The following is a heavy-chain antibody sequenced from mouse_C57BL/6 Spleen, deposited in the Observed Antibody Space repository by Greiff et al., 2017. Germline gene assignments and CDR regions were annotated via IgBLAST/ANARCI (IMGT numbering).Heavy chain of an antibody. CDR3: ARVTDAHAMDY. CDR2: IYPGSGST. CDR1: GYTFTSYW. Sequence: VKLQQPGAELVKPGASVKMSCKASGYTFTSYWITWVKQRPGQGLEWIGDIYPGSGSTNYNEKFKSKATLTVDTSSSTAYMQLSSLTSEDSAVYYCARVTDAHAMDYWGQGTSVTVSS. D-gene: IGHD2-13*01. V-gene: IGHV1-55*01. J-gene: IGHJ4*01.